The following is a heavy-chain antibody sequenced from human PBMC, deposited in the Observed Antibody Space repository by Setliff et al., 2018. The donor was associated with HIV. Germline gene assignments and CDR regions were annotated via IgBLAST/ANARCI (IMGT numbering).Heavy chain of an antibody. J-gene: IGHJ4*02. D-gene: IGHD3-10*01. CDR3: ARESYFYYFDY. V-gene: IGHV4-61*02. Sequence: ASETLSLTCTVSGGSFSSGSYYWSWIRQPAGKGLELIGRIYTSGSTNYNPSLKSRVTISVDTSKNQFSLKLSSVTAADTAVYYCARESYFYYFDYWGQGTLVTVSS. CDR1: GGSFSSGSYY. CDR2: IYTSGST.